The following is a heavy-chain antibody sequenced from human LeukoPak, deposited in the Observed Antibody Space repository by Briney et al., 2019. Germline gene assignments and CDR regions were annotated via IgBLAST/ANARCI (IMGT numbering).Heavy chain of an antibody. Sequence: PGGSLRLSCAASGFTFSSYAMSWVRQAPGKGLEWVSAISGSGGSTYYADSVKGRFTISRDNSKNTLYLQMNSLRAEDTAVYYCAKGGVLWFGEFHQYWGQGTLVTVSS. D-gene: IGHD3-10*01. CDR3: AKGGVLWFGEFHQY. J-gene: IGHJ4*02. CDR1: GFTFSSYA. CDR2: ISGSGGST. V-gene: IGHV3-23*01.